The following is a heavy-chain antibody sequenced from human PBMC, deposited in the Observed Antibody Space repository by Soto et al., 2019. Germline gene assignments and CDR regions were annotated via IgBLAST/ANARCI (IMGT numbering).Heavy chain of an antibody. CDR2: LSGSGTST. CDR3: AKATTNGGWFNPFDS. V-gene: IGHV3-23*01. D-gene: IGHD6-19*01. Sequence: GGSLRLSCAASGFSFVNYAMNWVRQAPGKGLGWVSGLSGSGTSTYYADSVKGRFTISRDNSRDTLFLQMNSLTADDTAVYYCAKATTNGGWFNPFDSWGQGALVTVSS. CDR1: GFSFVNYA. J-gene: IGHJ4*02.